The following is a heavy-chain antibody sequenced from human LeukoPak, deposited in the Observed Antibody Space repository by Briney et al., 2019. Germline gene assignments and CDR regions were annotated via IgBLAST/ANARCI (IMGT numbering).Heavy chain of an antibody. V-gene: IGHV3-23*01. J-gene: IGHJ4*02. CDR2: ISGSGTST. Sequence: GGSLRLSCAASGFTFSNYAMSWVRQAPGKGLEWVSGISGSGTSTYYADSVKGRFTISRDNSKNTLYLQMNSLRAEDTAVYYCASRNYYDSSGYYYYYFDYWGQGILVTXSS. CDR3: ASRNYYDSSGYYYYYFDY. CDR1: GFTFSNYA. D-gene: IGHD3-22*01.